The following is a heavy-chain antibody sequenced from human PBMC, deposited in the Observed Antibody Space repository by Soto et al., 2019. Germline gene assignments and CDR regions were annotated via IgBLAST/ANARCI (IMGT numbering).Heavy chain of an antibody. D-gene: IGHD6-13*01. J-gene: IGHJ5*02. CDR3: ARAYSSSWYVVENWFDP. V-gene: IGHV1-18*01. CDR1: GYTFTSYG. CDR2: ISAYNGNT. Sequence: ASVKVSCKASGYTFTSYGISWVRQAPGQGLEWMGWISAYNGNTNYAQKLQGRVTMTTDTTTSTAYMELRSLRSDDTAVYYCARAYSSSWYVVENWFDPWGQGTLVTVSS.